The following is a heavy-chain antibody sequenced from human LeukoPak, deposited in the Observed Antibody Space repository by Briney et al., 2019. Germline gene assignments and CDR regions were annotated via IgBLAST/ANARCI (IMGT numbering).Heavy chain of an antibody. D-gene: IGHD2-15*01. J-gene: IGHJ6*04. CDR3: ARGDCSGGSCYSRSRTYGMDV. CDR2: INHRGST. CDR1: GGSFSGYY. Sequence: SETLSLTCAVYGGSFSGYYWSWIRQPPGKGLEWIGEINHRGSTNYNPSLKSRVTISVDTSKTQFSLKLSSVPAADTAVYYCARGDCSGGSCYSRSRTYGMDVWGKGTTVTVSS. V-gene: IGHV4-34*01.